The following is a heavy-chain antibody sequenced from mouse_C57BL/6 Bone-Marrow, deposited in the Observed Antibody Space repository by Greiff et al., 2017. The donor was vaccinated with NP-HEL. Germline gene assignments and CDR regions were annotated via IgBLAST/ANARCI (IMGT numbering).Heavy chain of an antibody. CDR1: GFTFSSYA. J-gene: IGHJ3*01. Sequence: EVKLVESGGGLVKPGGSLKLSCAASGFTFSSYAMSWVRQTPEKRLEWVATISDGGSYTYYPDNVKGRFTISRDNAKNNLYLQMSHLKSEDTAMYYCARTYYRAWFAYWGQGTLVTVSA. D-gene: IGHD2-12*01. V-gene: IGHV5-4*03. CDR2: ISDGGSYT. CDR3: ARTYYRAWFAY.